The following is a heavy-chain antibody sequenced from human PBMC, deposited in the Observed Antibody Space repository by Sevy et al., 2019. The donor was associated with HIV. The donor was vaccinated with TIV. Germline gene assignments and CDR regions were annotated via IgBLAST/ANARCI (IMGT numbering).Heavy chain of an antibody. Sequence: ASVKVSCKASGYTFTTYGISWVRQAPGQGLEWLGWISAKNEKTDYPQRFKGRVTMTSDTTTRTVYMELRSLRSDDTAVYYCARDEVTMTLPAQYWGQGTLVTVSS. D-gene: IGHD3-22*01. V-gene: IGHV1-18*04. CDR3: ARDEVTMTLPAQY. J-gene: IGHJ4*02. CDR1: GYTFTTYG. CDR2: ISAKNEKT.